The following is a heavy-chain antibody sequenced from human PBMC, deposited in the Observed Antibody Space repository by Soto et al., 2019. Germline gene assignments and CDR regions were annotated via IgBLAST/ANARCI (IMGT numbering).Heavy chain of an antibody. Sequence: GSLRLSCAASGFTFSSYSMNWVRQAPGKGLEWVSSISSSSSYIYYADSVKGRFTISRDNAKNSLYLQMNSLRAEDTAVYYCARGIADYYYYGMDVWGQGTTVTVSS. CDR3: ARGIADYYYYGMDV. V-gene: IGHV3-21*01. J-gene: IGHJ6*02. CDR1: GFTFSSYS. CDR2: ISSSSSYI.